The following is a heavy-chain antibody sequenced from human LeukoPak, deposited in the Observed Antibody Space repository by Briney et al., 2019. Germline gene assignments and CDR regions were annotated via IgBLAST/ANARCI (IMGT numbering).Heavy chain of an antibody. CDR1: GGTFSSYA. V-gene: IGHV1-69*13. J-gene: IGHJ4*02. CDR3: ARGERDSSGWYYFDC. CDR2: IIPIFGTA. D-gene: IGHD6-19*01. Sequence: ASVKVSCKASGGTFSSYAISWLRQAPAQGLEWMGGIIPIFGTANYAQKFQGRVTITADESTITAYMELSSLRSEDTAVYYCARGERDSSGWYYFDCWGQGTLVSVSS.